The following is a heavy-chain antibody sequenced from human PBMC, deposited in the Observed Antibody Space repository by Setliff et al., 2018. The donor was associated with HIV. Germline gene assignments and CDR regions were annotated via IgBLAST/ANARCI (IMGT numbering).Heavy chain of an antibody. D-gene: IGHD2-15*01. CDR1: GGSIRTYY. J-gene: IGHJ5*02. CDR3: ARLAREEYCRGRTCYPNWFDP. Sequence: SETLSLTCTASGGSIRTYYWSWIRQPPGKGLEWIGYIFYSVNTNYNPSRKGRVTISVDTSKNQFSLKLSSVTATNTAVYYCARLAREEYCRGRTCYPNWFDPWGPGTLVTGSS. CDR2: IFYSVNT. V-gene: IGHV4-59*08.